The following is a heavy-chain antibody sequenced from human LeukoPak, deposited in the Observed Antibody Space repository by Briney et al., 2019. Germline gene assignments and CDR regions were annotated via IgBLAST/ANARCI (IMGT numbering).Heavy chain of an antibody. CDR1: GFTFSSYA. D-gene: IGHD3-22*01. CDR2: ISGSGGST. Sequence: PGGSLRLSCAASGFTFSSYAMSWVRQAPGKGLEWVSAISGSGGSTYYADSVKGRFTISRDNSKNTLYLQMNSLRAEDTAVYYCAKESYYDSSGYCTFDYWGQGTLVTVSS. J-gene: IGHJ4*02. CDR3: AKESYYDSSGYCTFDY. V-gene: IGHV3-23*01.